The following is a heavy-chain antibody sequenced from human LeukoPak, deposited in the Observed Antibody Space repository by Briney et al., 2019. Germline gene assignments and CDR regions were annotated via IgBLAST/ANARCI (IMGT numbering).Heavy chain of an antibody. V-gene: IGHV4-30-4*01. D-gene: IGHD3-9*01. CDR2: IYYSGST. Sequence: SETLSLTCTVSGGSISSGDYYWSWIRQPPGKGLEWIGYIYYSGSTYYNPSLKSRVTISVDTSKNQFSLKLSSVTAADTAVYYCALTGRPYNWFDPWGQGTLVTVSS. CDR1: GGSISSGDYY. CDR3: ALTGRPYNWFDP. J-gene: IGHJ5*02.